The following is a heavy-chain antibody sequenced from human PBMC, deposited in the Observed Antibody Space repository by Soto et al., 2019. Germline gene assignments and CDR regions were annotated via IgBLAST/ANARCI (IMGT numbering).Heavy chain of an antibody. CDR2: IYSGGST. CDR1: GFTVSSNY. J-gene: IGHJ4*02. Sequence: GGSLRLSCAASGFTVSSNYMSWVRQAPGKGLEWVSVIYSGGSTYYAGSVKGRLTISRDNSKNTLYLQMNSLRAEDTAVYYCARDSCGGDCYSFDYWGQGTQVTVSS. D-gene: IGHD2-21*02. CDR3: ARDSCGGDCYSFDY. V-gene: IGHV3-53*01.